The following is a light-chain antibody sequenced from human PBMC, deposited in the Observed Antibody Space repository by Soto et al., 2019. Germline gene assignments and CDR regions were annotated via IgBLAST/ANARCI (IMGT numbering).Light chain of an antibody. CDR2: EVS. V-gene: IGLV2-14*01. J-gene: IGLJ3*02. CDR3: SSFTSINNWV. Sequence: QSALTQPASVSGSPGQSITISCTGTSSDVGGYNYVSWYQQHPGKAPKLMIYEVSNRPSGVSNRFSGSKSGNTASLTISGLQAEDEADYYCSSFTSINNWVFGGGTQLTV. CDR1: SSDVGGYNY.